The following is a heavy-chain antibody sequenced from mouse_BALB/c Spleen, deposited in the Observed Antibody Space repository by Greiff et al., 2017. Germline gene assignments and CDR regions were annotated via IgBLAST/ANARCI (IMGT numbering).Heavy chain of an antibody. CDR3: ARAPYGNYNYAMDY. CDR1: GYTFTSYW. CDR2: INPSTGYT. Sequence: VQLQQSGAELAKPGASVKMSCKASGYTFTSYWMHWVKQRPGQGLEWIGYINPSTGYTEYNQKFKDKATLTADKSSSTAYMQLSSLTSEDSAVYYCARAPYGNYNYAMDYWGQGTSVTVSS. J-gene: IGHJ4*01. D-gene: IGHD2-1*01. V-gene: IGHV1-7*01.